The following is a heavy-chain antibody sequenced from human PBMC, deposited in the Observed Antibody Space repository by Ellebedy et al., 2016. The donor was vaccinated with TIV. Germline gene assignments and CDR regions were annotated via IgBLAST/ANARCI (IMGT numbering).Heavy chain of an antibody. D-gene: IGHD2-21*02. J-gene: IGHJ4*02. CDR1: GFTFSGYA. Sequence: GESLKISCAASGFTFSGYAMSWVRQTPMKGLEWVSHITATGGTTYYADSVKGRLTISRDNSKNTLYLQLNSLRADDTAVYYCARRRAVTSIRYFDYWGQGTLVTVSS. V-gene: IGHV3-23*01. CDR2: ITATGGTT. CDR3: ARRRAVTSIRYFDY.